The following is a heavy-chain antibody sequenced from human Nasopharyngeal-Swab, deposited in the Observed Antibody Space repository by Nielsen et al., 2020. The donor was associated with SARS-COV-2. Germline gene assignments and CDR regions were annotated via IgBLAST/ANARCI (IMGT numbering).Heavy chain of an antibody. CDR2: IYYSGST. V-gene: IGHV4-59*13. Sequence: SETLSPTCTVSGCPISSFFWSWIRQPPGKGLEWIGYIYYSGSTNYNPSLKSRVTISVDTSKNQFSLKLSSVTAADTAVYYCARGFDPWGQGTLVTVSS. J-gene: IGHJ5*02. CDR3: ARGFDP. CDR1: GCPISSFF.